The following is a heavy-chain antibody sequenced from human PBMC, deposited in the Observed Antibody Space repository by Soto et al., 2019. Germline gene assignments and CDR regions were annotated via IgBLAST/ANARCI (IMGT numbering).Heavy chain of an antibody. CDR3: ERARITMVREVIKYNMDV. CDR2: IYNSGST. V-gene: IGHV4-59*01. Sequence: SETLFLTCTVSGGSISTYYWSWIRRPPGKGLEWIGYIYNSGSTHSNPSLQSRVTLSVDTSKNQFSLKLSSVTAADTAIYYCERARITMVREVIKYNMDVWGQGTTVTVSS. CDR1: GGSISTYY. D-gene: IGHD3-10*01. J-gene: IGHJ6*02.